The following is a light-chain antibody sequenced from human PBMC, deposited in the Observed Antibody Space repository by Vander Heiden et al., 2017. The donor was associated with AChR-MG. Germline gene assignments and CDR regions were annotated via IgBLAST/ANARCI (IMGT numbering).Light chain of an antibody. J-gene: IGKJ1*01. CDR1: QGIRND. CDR3: LQDYNYPTWT. V-gene: IGKV1-6*01. Sequence: AIQMTQSPSSLSASVGDRVTITCRASQGIRNDLGWYQQKPGKAPKLLIYAASRLQSGVPSRFSGSGSGTDFTLTISSLQPEDFATYDCLQDYNYPTWTFGQGTKVEIK. CDR2: AAS.